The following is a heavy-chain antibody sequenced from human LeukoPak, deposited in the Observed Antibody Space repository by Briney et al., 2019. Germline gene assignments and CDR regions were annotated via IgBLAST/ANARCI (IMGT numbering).Heavy chain of an antibody. CDR2: MNPNSGNT. CDR1: GYTSTSYD. J-gene: IGHJ3*02. V-gene: IGHV1-8*01. CDR3: AAQGAPDDAFDI. Sequence: GASVKVSCKASGYTSTSYDINWVRQATGQGLEWMGWMNPNSGNTGYAQKFQGRVTMTRNTSISTAYMELSSLRSEDTAVYYCAAQGAPDDAFDIWGQGTMVTVSS. D-gene: IGHD3-16*01.